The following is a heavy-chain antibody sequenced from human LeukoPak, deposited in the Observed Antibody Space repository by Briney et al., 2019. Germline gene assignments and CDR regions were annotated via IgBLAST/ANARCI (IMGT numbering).Heavy chain of an antibody. CDR1: GYTFTSYA. CDR3: ARGYYDFWSGYYTDNWFDP. V-gene: IGHV1-3*01. D-gene: IGHD3-3*01. Sequence: ASVKVSCKASGYTFTSYAMHWVRQAPGQRLEWMGWINAGNGNTKYSQKFQGRVTITRDTSASTAHMELSSLRSEDTAVYYCARGYYDFWSGYYTDNWFDPWGQGTLVTVSS. CDR2: INAGNGNT. J-gene: IGHJ5*02.